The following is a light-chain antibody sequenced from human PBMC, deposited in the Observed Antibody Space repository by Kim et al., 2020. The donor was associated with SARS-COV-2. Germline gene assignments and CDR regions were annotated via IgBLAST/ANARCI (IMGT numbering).Light chain of an antibody. CDR3: QQTYISPFT. CDR2: AAS. V-gene: IGKV1-39*01. CDR1: QNITSH. J-gene: IGKJ3*01. Sequence: ASVEDSVTITCRTSQNITSHLNWYHQKPGRAPKLLIYAASTLQGGVPSRFSGSGSETDFTLTISSLQPEDFATYFCQQTYISPFTFGPGTKVDIK.